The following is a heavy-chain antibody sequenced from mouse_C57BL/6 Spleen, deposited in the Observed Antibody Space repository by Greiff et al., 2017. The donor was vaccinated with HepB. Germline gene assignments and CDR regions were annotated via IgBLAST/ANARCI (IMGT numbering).Heavy chain of an antibody. D-gene: IGHD1-1*01. V-gene: IGHV1-69*01. CDR1: GYTFTSYW. CDR3: ARGGPYYGSSYAAMDY. Sequence: QVQLQQPGAELVMPGASVKLSCKASGYTFTSYWMHWVKQRPGQGLEWIGEIDPSDSYTNYNQKFKGKSTLTVDKSSSTAYMQLSSLTSEDSAVYYCARGGPYYGSSYAAMDYWGQGTSVTVSS. J-gene: IGHJ4*01. CDR2: IDPSDSYT.